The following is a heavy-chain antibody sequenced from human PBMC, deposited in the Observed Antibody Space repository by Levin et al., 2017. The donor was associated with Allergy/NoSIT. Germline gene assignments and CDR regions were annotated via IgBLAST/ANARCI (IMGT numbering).Heavy chain of an antibody. CDR3: AKAAEYGAVAPGY. CDR1: GFTFSDYY. CDR2: ISSSSSYT. J-gene: IGHJ4*02. V-gene: IGHV3-11*05. D-gene: IGHD4-17*01. Sequence: LSLTCAASGFTFSDYYMSWIRQTPGKGLEWVSSISSSSSYTNYADSVKGRFTISRDNAKNSLYLQMSSLRVEDTAFYYCAKAAEYGAVAPGYWGQGTLVTVS.